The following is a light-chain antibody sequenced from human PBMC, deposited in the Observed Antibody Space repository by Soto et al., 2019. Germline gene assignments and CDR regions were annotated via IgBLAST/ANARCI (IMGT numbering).Light chain of an antibody. CDR3: CSYAASSTFEGYV. CDR2: GVS. CDR1: SSDVGRYNL. Sequence: QSALTQPASVSGSPGQSITISCTGTSSDVGRYNLVSWFQQHPGKAPKLMIYGVSERPSGVSNRFSDSKSGNTASLTISGLQAEDEADYYCCSYAASSTFEGYVFGTGTKVTVL. V-gene: IGLV2-23*02. J-gene: IGLJ1*01.